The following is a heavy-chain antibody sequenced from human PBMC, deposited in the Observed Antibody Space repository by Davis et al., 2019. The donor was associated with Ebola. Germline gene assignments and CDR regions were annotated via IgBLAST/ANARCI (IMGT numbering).Heavy chain of an antibody. D-gene: IGHD3-3*01. CDR3: ARDRGEHYDFWSGYHYGMDV. CDR2: IGTAGDT. Sequence: GGSLRLSCAASGFTFSSYSMNWVRQATGKGLEWVSAIGTAGDTYYPDSVKGRFTISRDNSKNTLYLQMNSLRAEDTAVYYCARDRGEHYDFWSGYHYGMDVWGQGTTVTVSS. J-gene: IGHJ6*02. V-gene: IGHV3-13*01. CDR1: GFTFSSYS.